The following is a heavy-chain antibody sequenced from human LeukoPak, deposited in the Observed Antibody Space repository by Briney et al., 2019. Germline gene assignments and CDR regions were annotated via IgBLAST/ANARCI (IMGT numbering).Heavy chain of an antibody. D-gene: IGHD6-13*01. CDR2: ISYDGSNK. V-gene: IGHV3-30*18. J-gene: IGHJ4*02. Sequence: GRSLRLSCAASGFTLSSYGMHWVRQAPGKGLEWVAVISYDGSNKYYADSVKGRFTISRDNSKNTLYLQMNSLRAEDTAVYYCAKDTGYSVAAADYWGQGTLVTVSS. CDR3: AKDTGYSVAAADY. CDR1: GFTLSSYG.